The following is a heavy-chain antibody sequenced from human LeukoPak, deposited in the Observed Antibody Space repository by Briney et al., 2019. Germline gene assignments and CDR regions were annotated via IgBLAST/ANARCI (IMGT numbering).Heavy chain of an antibody. V-gene: IGHV3-21*01. Sequence: GGSLRLSCAASGFTFSSYSMNWVRQAPGKGLEWVSSISSSSSYIYYGDSVKGRFTISRDNAKNSLYLQMNSLRAEDTAVYYCATETGYNYGFDHWGQGTLVTVPS. CDR2: ISSSSSYI. CDR3: ATETGYNYGFDH. D-gene: IGHD5-18*01. CDR1: GFTFSSYS. J-gene: IGHJ5*02.